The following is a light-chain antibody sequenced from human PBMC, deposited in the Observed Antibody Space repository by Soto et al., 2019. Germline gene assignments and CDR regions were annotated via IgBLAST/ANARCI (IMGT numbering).Light chain of an antibody. CDR2: DAS. J-gene: IGKJ1*01. CDR3: QQRGDWPRT. CDR1: QSVSNN. V-gene: IGKV3-11*01. Sequence: EIVLTQSPATLSLSPGERATLSCRASQSVSNNLAWYQQKPGQAPRLLIYDASNRATGIPARFSGSGSGTDFTLTISSLEPEDFAVCYCQQRGDWPRTFGQGTKVEIK.